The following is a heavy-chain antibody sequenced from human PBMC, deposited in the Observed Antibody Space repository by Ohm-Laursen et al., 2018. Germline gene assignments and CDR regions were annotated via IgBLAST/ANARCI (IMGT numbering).Heavy chain of an antibody. J-gene: IGHJ4*02. D-gene: IGHD6-19*01. CDR1: GGSISSYY. Sequence: SDTLSLTCSVSGGSISSYYWSWIRQPPGKGLEWIGYIYYSGSTNYNPSLKSRVTMSVDTSKNQFSLKLSSVTAADTAVYYCARESSSGWYPDAFDYWGQGTLVTVSS. V-gene: IGHV4-59*12. CDR2: IYYSGST. CDR3: ARESSSGWYPDAFDY.